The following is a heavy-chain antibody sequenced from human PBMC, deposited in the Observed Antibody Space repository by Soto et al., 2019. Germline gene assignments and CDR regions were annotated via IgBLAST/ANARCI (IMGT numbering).Heavy chain of an antibody. J-gene: IGHJ4*02. CDR2: ISAYNGNT. V-gene: IGHV1-18*01. CDR3: AREYYDFWRGYGDY. CDR1: GGTFSSYA. D-gene: IGHD3-3*01. Sequence: QVQLVQSGAEVKKPGSSVKVSCKASGGTFSSYAISWVRQAPGQGLEWMGGISAYNGNTNYAQKLQGRVTMTTDTSTSTAYMELRSLRSDDTAVYYCAREYYDFWRGYGDYWGQGTLVTVSS.